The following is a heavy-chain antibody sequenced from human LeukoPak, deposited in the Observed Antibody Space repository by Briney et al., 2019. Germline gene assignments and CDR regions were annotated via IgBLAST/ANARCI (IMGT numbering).Heavy chain of an antibody. D-gene: IGHD4-17*01. J-gene: IGHJ4*02. CDR1: GVSISSDY. Sequence: SETLRLSCTVSGVSISSDYWNWIRQPPGKGLEWIGYIYHSGSTKYNPSLKSRVTISGDTSKNQFSLKLSSVTAADTAVYYCATSTNDYDDYVAIYWGQGTPVTVSS. CDR2: IYHSGST. CDR3: ATSTNDYDDYVAIY. V-gene: IGHV4-4*09.